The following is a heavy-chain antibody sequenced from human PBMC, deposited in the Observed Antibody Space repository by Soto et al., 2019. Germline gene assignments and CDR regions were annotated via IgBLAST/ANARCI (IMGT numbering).Heavy chain of an antibody. J-gene: IGHJ3*02. Sequence: PVGSLRLSCAASGFTFSSYAMSWVRQAPGNGLEWVSSISGSGGSTYYADSVKGRFTISRDNSKNTLYLQMNSLRAEDTAVYYCAKDNGPPITMIVVVIEDAFDIWGQGTMVTVSS. CDR2: ISGSGGST. V-gene: IGHV3-23*01. CDR3: AKDNGPPITMIVVVIEDAFDI. CDR1: GFTFSSYA. D-gene: IGHD3-22*01.